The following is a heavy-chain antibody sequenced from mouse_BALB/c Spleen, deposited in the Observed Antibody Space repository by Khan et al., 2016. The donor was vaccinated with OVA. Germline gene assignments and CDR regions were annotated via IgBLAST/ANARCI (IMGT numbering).Heavy chain of an antibody. J-gene: IGHJ4*01. CDR2: ISSGGHYT. V-gene: IGHV5-9-3*01. CDR3: ASSLVVYHAMDY. Sequence: EVELVESGGGLVKPGGSLKLSCSASGFTFSSYAMSWVRQTPEQRLELVATISSGGHYTFYPASVKGRFTISRGNARNTLYLQMSSLRSEDTAMYYCASSLVVYHAMDYWGQGTSVTVSS. CDR1: GFTFSSYA. D-gene: IGHD2-2*01.